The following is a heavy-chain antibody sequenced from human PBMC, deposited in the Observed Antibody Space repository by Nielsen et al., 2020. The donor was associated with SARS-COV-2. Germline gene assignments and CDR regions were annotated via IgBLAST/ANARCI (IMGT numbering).Heavy chain of an antibody. D-gene: IGHD3-10*01. J-gene: IGHJ6*02. V-gene: IGHV3-9*01. Sequence: SLKISCAASGFTFDDYAMHWVRQAPGKGLEWVSGISWNSGSIGYADSVKGRFTISRDNAKNSLYLQMNSLRAEDTAVYYCARSFGGYYYYGMDVWGQGTTVTVSS. CDR2: ISWNSGSI. CDR1: GFTFDDYA. CDR3: ARSFGGYYYYGMDV.